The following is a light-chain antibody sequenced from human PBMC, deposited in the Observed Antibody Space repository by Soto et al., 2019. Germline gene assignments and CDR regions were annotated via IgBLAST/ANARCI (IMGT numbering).Light chain of an antibody. CDR3: QKYNNAPIT. CDR1: QGINNY. CDR2: SAS. V-gene: IGKV1-27*01. J-gene: IGKJ4*01. Sequence: DIQMTQSPSSLSASVGDSVTITCRASQGINNYLAWYQQKPGRIPYLLIYSASTLQSGVPSRFSCSGSGAVFNLNISSLQPVDVATYYCQKYNNAPITFGRGTKVEIK.